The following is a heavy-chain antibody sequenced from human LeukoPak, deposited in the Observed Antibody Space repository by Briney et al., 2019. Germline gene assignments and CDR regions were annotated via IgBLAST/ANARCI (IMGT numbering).Heavy chain of an antibody. J-gene: IGHJ5*02. CDR3: ARVTYDNWFDP. Sequence: SETLSLTCTVSGGSVSNGNYYWSWLRQPPGKALEWIGYIYYTGSTNYNPSLKSRLTISEDKSKNQSSLKLSSVTAADTAVYYCARVTYDNWFDPWGQGTLVTVSS. V-gene: IGHV4-61*01. CDR1: GGSVSNGNYY. CDR2: IYYTGST.